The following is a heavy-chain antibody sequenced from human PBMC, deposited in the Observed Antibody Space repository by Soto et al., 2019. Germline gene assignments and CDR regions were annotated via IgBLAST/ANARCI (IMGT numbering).Heavy chain of an antibody. D-gene: IGHD5-12*01. CDR2: ISSSSSYI. CDR1: GFTFSSYS. V-gene: IGHV3-21*01. J-gene: IGHJ4*02. Sequence: EVQLVESGGGLVKPGGSLRLSCAASGFTFSSYSMNWFRQAPGKGLEWVSSISSSSSYIYYADSVKGRFTISRDNAKNSLYLQMNSLRAEDTAVYYCARDAGSRWLRFGVDYFDYWGQGTLVTVSS. CDR3: ARDAGSRWLRFGVDYFDY.